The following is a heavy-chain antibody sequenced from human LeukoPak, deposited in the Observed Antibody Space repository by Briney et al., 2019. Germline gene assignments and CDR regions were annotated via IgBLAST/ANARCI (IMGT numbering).Heavy chain of an antibody. V-gene: IGHV4-39*07. CDR1: GGSISSSSSY. CDR3: ARAGGRDFHFDS. D-gene: IGHD5-12*01. CDR2: IYYSGSS. J-gene: IGHJ4*02. Sequence: PSETLSLTCSVSGGSISSSSSYWGWIRQPPGKGLEWIGSIYYSGSSFDNPALKSRVTISVDTSKNQFSLKLSSVTAADTAFYFCARAGGRDFHFDSWGQGTLVTVSS.